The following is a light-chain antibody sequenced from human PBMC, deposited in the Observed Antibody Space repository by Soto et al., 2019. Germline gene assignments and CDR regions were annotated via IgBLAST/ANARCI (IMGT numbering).Light chain of an antibody. CDR3: QQYNDLST. J-gene: IGKJ4*01. CDR2: KAS. CDR1: QTIGTW. Sequence: DIQMTQSPSTLSASVGDTVTITCRASQTIGTWLAWYQQKPAKAPKLLIYKASTLESGVPSMFSGSGSGTEFTLTISSLQADDFATYYCQQYNDLSTFGGGTKVDIK. V-gene: IGKV1-5*03.